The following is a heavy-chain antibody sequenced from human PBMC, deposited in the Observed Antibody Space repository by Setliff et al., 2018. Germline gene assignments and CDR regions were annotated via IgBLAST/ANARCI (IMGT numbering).Heavy chain of an antibody. J-gene: IGHJ4*02. V-gene: IGHV3-23*01. D-gene: IGHD3-16*01. Sequence: GESLRLSCAASGFTFTSYAMNWVRQAPGKGLEWVSAISGSGGSTDYAGSVKGRFTISRDNSRNTLYLQMNGLRAEDTAIYYCAGDPPGPHLVYTYWGQGALVTVSS. CDR1: GFTFTSYA. CDR2: ISGSGGST. CDR3: AGDPPGPHLVYTY.